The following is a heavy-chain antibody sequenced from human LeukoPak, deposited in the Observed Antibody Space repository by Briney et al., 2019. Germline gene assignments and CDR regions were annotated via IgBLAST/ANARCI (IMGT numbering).Heavy chain of an antibody. CDR2: ISSSSSYI. J-gene: IGHJ4*02. Sequence: GGSLRLSCAASGFTFSSYSMNWVRQAPGKGLEWVSSISSSSSYIYYADSIKGRFTISRDNAKNSLYLQMNSLRAEDTAVYYCARGRYSGSQGFDSWGQGTLVTVSS. CDR3: ARGRYSGSQGFDS. V-gene: IGHV3-21*01. CDR1: GFTFSSYS. D-gene: IGHD1-26*01.